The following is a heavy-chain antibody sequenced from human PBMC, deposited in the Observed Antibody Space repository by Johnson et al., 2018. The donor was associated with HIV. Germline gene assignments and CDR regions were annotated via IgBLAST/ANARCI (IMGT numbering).Heavy chain of an antibody. J-gene: IGHJ3*02. CDR3: ARGPIPTFDAFDI. D-gene: IGHD2-21*01. V-gene: IGHV3-66*01. Sequence: VQLVESGGGLVQPGGSLRLSCAASGFTVSSNYMTWVRQGPGKGLEWVSVINSGGSPYYADSVKGLCTISRDNSKNTLYLQIYSLRAEDTAVYYCARGPIPTFDAFDIWGQGTMVTVSS. CDR1: GFTVSSNY. CDR2: INSGGSP.